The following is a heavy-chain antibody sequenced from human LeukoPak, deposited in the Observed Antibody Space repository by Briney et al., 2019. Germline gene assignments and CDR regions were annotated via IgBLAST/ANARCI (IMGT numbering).Heavy chain of an antibody. CDR2: IYSGGST. J-gene: IGHJ4*02. D-gene: IGHD4-11*01. V-gene: IGHV3-53*01. Sequence: PGGSLRLSCAASGFTVSSNYMSWVRQAPGKGLEWVSFIYSGGSTYYADSVKGRCIISRDNSKNTLYLQMNSLRAEDTAVYYCARAGQYYFDYWGQGTLVTVSS. CDR3: ARAGQYYFDY. CDR1: GFTVSSNY.